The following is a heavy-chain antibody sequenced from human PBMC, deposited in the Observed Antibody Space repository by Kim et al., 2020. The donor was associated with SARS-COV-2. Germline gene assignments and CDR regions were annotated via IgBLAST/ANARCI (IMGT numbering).Heavy chain of an antibody. Sequence: SETLSLTCTVSGCSISSSSYYWGWIRQPPGKGLEWIGSIYYTGSTYYNPSLKSRVTISVDTSKNQFSLKLSSVTAADTAVYYCASVFGSGSYYKYYYGMDVWGQGTTVTVSS. CDR1: GCSISSSSYY. CDR3: ASVFGSGSYYKYYYGMDV. J-gene: IGHJ6*02. D-gene: IGHD3-10*01. CDR2: IYYTGST. V-gene: IGHV4-39*07.